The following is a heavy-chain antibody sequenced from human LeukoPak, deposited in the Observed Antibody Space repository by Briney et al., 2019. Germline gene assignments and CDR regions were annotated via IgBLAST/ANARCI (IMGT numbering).Heavy chain of an antibody. J-gene: IGHJ4*02. D-gene: IGHD4-17*01. V-gene: IGHV4-59*01. CDR2: IYYSGST. CDR3: ARVDGDLIFDY. CDR1: GGSISSYY. Sequence: PSETLSLTCTVSGGSISSYYWSWIRQPPGKGLEWIGYIYYSGSTNYNPSLKSRVTISVDTSKNQFSLKLSSVTAADTAVYCCARVDGDLIFDYWGQGTLVTVSS.